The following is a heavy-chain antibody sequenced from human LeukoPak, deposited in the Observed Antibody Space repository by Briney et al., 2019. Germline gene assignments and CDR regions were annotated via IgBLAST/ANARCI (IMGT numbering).Heavy chain of an antibody. V-gene: IGHV3-9*01. J-gene: IGHJ4*02. Sequence: PGGSLRLSCAASGFTFDDYAMHWVRQAPGKGLEWVSGISRNSGSIGYADSVKGRFTISRDNAKNSLYLQMNSLRAEDTALYYCAKDKGIVAGYFDYWGQGTLVTVSS. CDR3: AKDKGIVAGYFDY. CDR2: ISRNSGSI. D-gene: IGHD1-26*01. CDR1: GFTFDDYA.